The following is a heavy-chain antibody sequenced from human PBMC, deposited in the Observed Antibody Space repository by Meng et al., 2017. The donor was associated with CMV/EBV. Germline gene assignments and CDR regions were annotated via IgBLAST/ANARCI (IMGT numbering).Heavy chain of an antibody. D-gene: IGHD2-2*03. CDR3: ASLLGYCSSTSCPHYYYYGMDV. CDR2: INHSGST. J-gene: IGHJ6*02. V-gene: IGHV4-34*01. CDR1: GGSFSGYY. Sequence: SETLSLTCAVYGGSFSGYYWSWIRQPPGKGLEWIGEINHSGSTNYNPSLKSRVTISVDTSKNQFSLKLSSMTAADTAVYYCASLLGYCSSTSCPHYYYYGMDVWGQGTTVTVSS.